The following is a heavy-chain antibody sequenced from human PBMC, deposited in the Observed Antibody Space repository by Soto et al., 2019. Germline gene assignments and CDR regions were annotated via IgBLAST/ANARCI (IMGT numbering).Heavy chain of an antibody. CDR1: GFTFSSYG. Sequence: GGSLRLSCAASGFTFSSYGMHWVRQAPGKGLEWVAVISYDGSNKYYADSVKGRFTISRDNSKNTLYLQMNSLRAEDTAVYYCAKGLRPEGPFDYWGQGTLVTVSS. J-gene: IGHJ4*02. CDR3: AKGLRPEGPFDY. V-gene: IGHV3-30*18. CDR2: ISYDGSNK. D-gene: IGHD4-17*01.